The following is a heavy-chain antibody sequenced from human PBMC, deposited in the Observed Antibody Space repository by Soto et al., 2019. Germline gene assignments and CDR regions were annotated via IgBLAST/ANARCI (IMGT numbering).Heavy chain of an antibody. V-gene: IGHV4-30-4*01. D-gene: IGHD1-7*01. CDR1: GGSISSGDYY. Sequence: QVQLQESGPGLVKPSQTLSLTCTVSGGSISSGDYYWRWIRQPPGKGLEWIGYIYYRGSTYYNPSLKSRVTIAVDTSKNQFSLKLSSVTAADTAVYYCARARNWNYVPWFDPWGQGTLVTVSS. CDR3: ARARNWNYVPWFDP. CDR2: IYYRGST. J-gene: IGHJ5*02.